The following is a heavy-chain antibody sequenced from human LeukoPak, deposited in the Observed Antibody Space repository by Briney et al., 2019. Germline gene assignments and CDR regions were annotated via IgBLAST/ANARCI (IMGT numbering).Heavy chain of an antibody. CDR3: ARYELCGGDCPRWVDAFDI. J-gene: IGHJ3*02. Sequence: GGSLRLSCAASGFIFCDYSMNWVRQAPGKGLEWVSVIYSGGSTYYADSVKGRFTISRDNSKNTLYLQMNSLRAEDTAVYYCARYELCGGDCPRWVDAFDIWGQGTMVTVSS. V-gene: IGHV3-53*01. CDR2: IYSGGST. CDR1: GFIFCDYS. D-gene: IGHD2-21*02.